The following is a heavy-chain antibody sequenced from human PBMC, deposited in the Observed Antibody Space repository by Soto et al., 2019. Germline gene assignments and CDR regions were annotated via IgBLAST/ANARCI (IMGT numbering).Heavy chain of an antibody. Sequence: PGGSLRLSCAASGFTFNNYAMSWVRQAPGKGLEWVSSINNGGDNIYYADSVKGRFTISRDNSKSTLYLQMNSLRAEDTAVYYCAKTFLARYCSSSICYDPADYFDYWGQGTLVTVYS. CDR2: INNGGDNI. CDR3: AKTFLARYCSSSICYDPADYFDY. CDR1: GFTFNNYA. D-gene: IGHD2-2*01. V-gene: IGHV3-23*01. J-gene: IGHJ4*02.